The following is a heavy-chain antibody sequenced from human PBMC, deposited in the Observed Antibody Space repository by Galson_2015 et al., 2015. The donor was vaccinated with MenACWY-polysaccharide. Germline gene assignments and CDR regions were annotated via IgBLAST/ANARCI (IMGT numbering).Heavy chain of an antibody. CDR3: AKANWRRECTGRGGTDY. V-gene: IGHV3-23*01. CDR1: GFTFSNHA. Sequence: SLRLSCAASGFTFSNHAMNWVRLPPGKGLEWVSGISGSGGSTYYVDSVKGRFTISRDNSKNTLFLQMNSQRAKDTAAEYCAKANWRRECTGRGGTDYWGQGTRVTVSS. CDR2: ISGSGGST. J-gene: IGHJ4*02. D-gene: IGHD3-10*01.